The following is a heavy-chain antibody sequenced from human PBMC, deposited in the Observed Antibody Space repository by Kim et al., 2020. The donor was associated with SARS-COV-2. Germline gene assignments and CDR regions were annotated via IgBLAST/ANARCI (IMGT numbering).Heavy chain of an antibody. J-gene: IGHJ3*02. Sequence: KGRFTISRDNSKNTLYLQMNSLRAEDTAVYYCAKVNYYDSSGYYLDAFDIWGQGTMVTVSS. CDR3: AKVNYYDSSGYYLDAFDI. D-gene: IGHD3-22*01. V-gene: IGHV3-23*01.